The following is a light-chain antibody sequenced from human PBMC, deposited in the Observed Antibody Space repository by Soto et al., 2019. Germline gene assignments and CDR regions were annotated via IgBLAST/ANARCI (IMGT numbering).Light chain of an antibody. V-gene: IGLV2-14*01. J-gene: IGLJ1*01. Sequence: QSALTQPASVSGSPGQSITISCTGASSDVGGHNYVSWYQQHPGKAPKLIIYEVSNRPSGVSNRFSGSKSGNTASLTISGLQAEDEADYYYSSYTTTNTPCVFGTGTKLTVL. CDR2: EVS. CDR3: SSYTTTNTPCV. CDR1: SSDVGGHNY.